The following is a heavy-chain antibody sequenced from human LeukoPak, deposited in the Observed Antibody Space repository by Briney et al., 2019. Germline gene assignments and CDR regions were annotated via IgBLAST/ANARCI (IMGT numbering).Heavy chain of an antibody. D-gene: IGHD4-17*01. Sequence: GGSLRLSCAASGFTVSSNYMSWVRQAPGKGLEWVSSISSSSSYIYYADSMKGRFTISRDNAKNSLYLQMNSLRAEDTAVYYCARDLYGDYSFDFWGQGTLVTVSS. CDR3: ARDLYGDYSFDF. CDR2: ISSSSSYI. CDR1: GFTVSSNY. V-gene: IGHV3-21*01. J-gene: IGHJ4*02.